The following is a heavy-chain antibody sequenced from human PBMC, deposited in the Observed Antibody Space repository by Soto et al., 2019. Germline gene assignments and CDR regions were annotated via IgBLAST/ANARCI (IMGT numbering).Heavy chain of an antibody. J-gene: IGHJ6*02. CDR3: ARELIAAAGTIDYYGMDV. D-gene: IGHD6-13*01. Sequence: ASVKVSCKASGYTFTGYYMHWVRQAPGQGLEWMGWINPNSGGTNYAQKFQGWVTMTRGTSISTAYMELSRLRSDDTAVYYCARELIAAAGTIDYYGMDVWGQGTTVTVS. CDR2: INPNSGGT. CDR1: GYTFTGYY. V-gene: IGHV1-2*04.